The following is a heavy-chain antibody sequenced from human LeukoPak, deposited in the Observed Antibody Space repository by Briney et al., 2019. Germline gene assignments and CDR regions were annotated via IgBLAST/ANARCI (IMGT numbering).Heavy chain of an antibody. D-gene: IGHD6-13*01. CDR3: TKSGIAAAGSLVYFDY. Sequence: PGGSLRLSCSASGFTFSRYAMHWVRQAPGKGLEYVSAISSSGGRTYYADSVRGRFTISRDNSKNTLYLQMNSLRAEDTAVYYCTKSGIAAAGSLVYFDYWGQGTLVTASS. V-gene: IGHV3-64*04. CDR1: GFTFSRYA. J-gene: IGHJ4*02. CDR2: ISSSGGRT.